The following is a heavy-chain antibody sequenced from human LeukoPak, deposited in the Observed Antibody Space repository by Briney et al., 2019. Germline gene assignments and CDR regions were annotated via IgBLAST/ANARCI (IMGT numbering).Heavy chain of an antibody. V-gene: IGHV4-59*01. CDR3: ARHLPYYYDSSGFRKRANYYYYGMDV. D-gene: IGHD3-22*01. J-gene: IGHJ6*02. Sequence: SETLSLTCTVSGGSISSYYWSWIRQPPGKGLEWIGYIYYSGSTNYNPSLKSRVTISVDTSKNQFSLKLSSVTVADTAVYYCARHLPYYYDSSGFRKRANYYYYGMDVWGQGTTVTVSS. CDR2: IYYSGST. CDR1: GGSISSYY.